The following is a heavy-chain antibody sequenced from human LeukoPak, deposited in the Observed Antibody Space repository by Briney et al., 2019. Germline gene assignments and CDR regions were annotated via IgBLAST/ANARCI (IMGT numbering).Heavy chain of an antibody. D-gene: IGHD4-23*01. Sequence: GGSLRLSCAASGFTFSSYWMHWVRQAPGKGLVWVSRINSDGSSTSYADSVKGRFTISRDNAKNTLYLQMNSLRAEDTAVYYCARGTTAVTPVSWFDPWGQGTLVTVSS. CDR3: ARGTTAVTPVSWFDP. V-gene: IGHV3-74*01. CDR2: INSDGSST. J-gene: IGHJ5*02. CDR1: GFTFSSYW.